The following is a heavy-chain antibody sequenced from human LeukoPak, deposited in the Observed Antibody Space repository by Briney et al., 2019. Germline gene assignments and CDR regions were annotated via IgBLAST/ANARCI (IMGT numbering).Heavy chain of an antibody. CDR3: AKDHGYYDSSGYYPSGGMDV. CDR1: GFTFSSYA. Sequence: GGSLRLSCAASGFTFSSYAMSWVRQAPGKGLEWVSGISWNSGSIGYADSVKGRFTISRDNAKNSLYLQMNSLRAEDTALYYCAKDHGYYDSSGYYPSGGMDVWGQGTTVTVSS. D-gene: IGHD3-22*01. J-gene: IGHJ6*02. V-gene: IGHV3-9*01. CDR2: ISWNSGSI.